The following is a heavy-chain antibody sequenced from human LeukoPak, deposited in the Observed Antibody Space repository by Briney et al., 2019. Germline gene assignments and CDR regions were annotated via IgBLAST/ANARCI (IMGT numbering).Heavy chain of an antibody. CDR3: ARDSAEQLADGFDI. CDR1: GYTFTSYG. D-gene: IGHD6-13*01. Sequence: SVKVSCKASGYTFTSYGISWVRQAPGQGLEWMGGIIPIFDTAIYAQKFQGTVTITADKSTSTAYMELSSLRSEDTAVYYCARDSAEQLADGFDIWGQGTMVTVSS. J-gene: IGHJ3*02. CDR2: IIPIFDTA. V-gene: IGHV1-69*06.